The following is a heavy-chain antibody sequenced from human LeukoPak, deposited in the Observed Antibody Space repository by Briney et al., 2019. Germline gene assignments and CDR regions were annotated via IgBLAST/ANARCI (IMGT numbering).Heavy chain of an antibody. J-gene: IGHJ5*02. D-gene: IGHD6-6*01. CDR3: ARPRGSSSYWFDP. Sequence: PSETLSLTCTVSGGSISSSSYYWGWIRQPPGKGLEWIGSIYYSGSTYYNPSLKSRVTISVDTYKNQFSLKLSSVTAADTAVYYCARPRGSSSYWFDPWGQGTLVTVSS. CDR1: GGSISSSSYY. V-gene: IGHV4-39*01. CDR2: IYYSGST.